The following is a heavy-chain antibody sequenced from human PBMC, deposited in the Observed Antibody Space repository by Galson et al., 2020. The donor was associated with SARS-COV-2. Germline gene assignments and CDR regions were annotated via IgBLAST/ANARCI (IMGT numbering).Heavy chain of an antibody. CDR2: IKSKTDGGTT. J-gene: IGHJ4*02. CDR1: GFTFSNAW. Sequence: TGGSLRLSCAASGFTFSNAWTTWVRQAPGKGLEWVGLIKSKTDGGTTDYAAPVKGRFAISRDDSKDTLFLQMNSLKTEDTAVYYCTTGSSWDYWGQGTLVTVSS. V-gene: IGHV3-15*01. CDR3: TTGSSWDY.